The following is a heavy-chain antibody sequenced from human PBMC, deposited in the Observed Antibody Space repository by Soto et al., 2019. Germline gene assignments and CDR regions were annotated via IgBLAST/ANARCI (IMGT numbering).Heavy chain of an antibody. CDR3: ARALSYYYYSSGYLDY. D-gene: IGHD3-22*01. J-gene: IGHJ4*02. V-gene: IGHV1-18*01. Sequence: QVQLVQSGAEVKKPVASVKVSCKASGYTFTSYGISWVRQATGQGREWMGWISAYNDNTNYAQKLQGRVTMTTDTYTSTAYMELRSLRSDDTAVYYCARALSYYYYSSGYLDYWCKGTLVAVSS. CDR2: ISAYNDNT. CDR1: GYTFTSYG.